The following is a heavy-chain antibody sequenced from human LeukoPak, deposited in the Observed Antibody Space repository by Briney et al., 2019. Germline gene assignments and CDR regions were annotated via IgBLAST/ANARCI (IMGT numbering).Heavy chain of an antibody. J-gene: IGHJ4*02. Sequence: GGSLRLSCAASGFTFRNYGMHWVRQAPGKGLEWVAFIRYDGSNKYYADSVKGRFTISRDNSKNTLYLQMSSQRAEDRAVYYWAKDWAYSGNYYYFDYWGQGTLVTVSS. CDR1: GFTFRNYG. CDR3: AKDWAYSGNYYYFDY. D-gene: IGHD1-26*01. V-gene: IGHV3-30*02. CDR2: IRYDGSNK.